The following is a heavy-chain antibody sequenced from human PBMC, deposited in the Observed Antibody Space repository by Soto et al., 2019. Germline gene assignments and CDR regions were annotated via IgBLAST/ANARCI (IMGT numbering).Heavy chain of an antibody. CDR2: ISSNGGST. CDR3: LKGNYYYSSGYYAHNLVDY. V-gene: IGHV3-64D*08. J-gene: IGHJ4*02. Sequence: EVQLVESGGGLVQPGGSLRLSCSASGFTFSSYAMHWVRQAPGKGLEYVSAISSNGGSTNYADSVKGRFTISRDNSKNTLYLQMSSLRAEDTAVYYCLKGNYYYSSGYYAHNLVDYWGQGTLVTVSS. CDR1: GFTFSSYA. D-gene: IGHD3-22*01.